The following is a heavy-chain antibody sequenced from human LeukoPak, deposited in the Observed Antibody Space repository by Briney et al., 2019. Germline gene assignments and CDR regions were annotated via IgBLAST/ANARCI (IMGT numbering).Heavy chain of an antibody. CDR3: ARVGSGWYWGYFDY. Sequence: GGSLRLSCAASGFTFSSYWMSWVRQAPGKGLEGVANIKQDGSEKYYVDSVKGRFTISRDNAKNSLYLQMNSLRAEDTAVYYCARVGSGWYWGYFDYWGQGTLVTVSS. CDR2: IKQDGSEK. D-gene: IGHD6-19*01. CDR1: GFTFSSYW. V-gene: IGHV3-7*01. J-gene: IGHJ4*02.